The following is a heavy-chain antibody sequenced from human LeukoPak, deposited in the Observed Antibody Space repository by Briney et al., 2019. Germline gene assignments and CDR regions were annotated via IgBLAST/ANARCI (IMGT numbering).Heavy chain of an antibody. D-gene: IGHD5-12*01. CDR2: INPDGSST. J-gene: IGHJ4*02. V-gene: IGHV3-74*01. Sequence: PGGSLRLSCAASGFTFSTSWMHWVRQAPGKGLVWVSRINPDGSSTNYADSVKGRFTISRDNSKNTLYLQMNSLRAEDTAVYYCARGIVATLGQTWRETPHFDYWGQGTLVTVSS. CDR3: ARGIVATLGQTWRETPHFDY. CDR1: GFTFSTSW.